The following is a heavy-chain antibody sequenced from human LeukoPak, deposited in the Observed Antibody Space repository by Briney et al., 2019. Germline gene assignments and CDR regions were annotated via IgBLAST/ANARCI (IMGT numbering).Heavy chain of an antibody. CDR1: GFTFTNYA. D-gene: IGHD4-11*01. Sequence: GGSLRLSCAASGFTFTNYAMTWVRQAPGKGLEWVSAISGSGGYTYYADSVKGRFTISRDNFRKMVSLQMDSLRAEDTAVYYCAKDAQRGFDYSNSLEHWGQGSLVTVSS. CDR3: AKDAQRGFDYSNSLEH. V-gene: IGHV3-23*01. J-gene: IGHJ4*02. CDR2: ISGSGGYT.